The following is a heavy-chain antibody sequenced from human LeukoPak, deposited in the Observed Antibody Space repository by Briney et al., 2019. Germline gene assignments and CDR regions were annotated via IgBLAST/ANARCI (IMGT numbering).Heavy chain of an antibody. CDR1: GYTFTDYF. Sequence: ASVKVSCKASGYTFTDYFIHWVRQAPGQGLEWMGWNNPKSGGTNFAQKFQGRVTMTRDTSISTAYMELSRLRSDDTAVYYCATLDAFDIWGQGTMVTVSS. V-gene: IGHV1-2*02. CDR2: NNPKSGGT. J-gene: IGHJ3*02. CDR3: ATLDAFDI.